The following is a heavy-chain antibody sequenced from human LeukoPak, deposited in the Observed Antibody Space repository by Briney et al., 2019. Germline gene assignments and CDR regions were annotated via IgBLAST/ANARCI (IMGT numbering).Heavy chain of an antibody. CDR2: INANSGTT. CDR3: AKPVSGGLAVTADWFHP. V-gene: IGHV3-23*01. D-gene: IGHD6-19*01. Sequence: GGSLRLSCAASGFTFSSYAMSWLRQPPGKGLEWVSTINANSGTTSYAASERGRFTISRDNSKNTLYLQVNTLRADDTATYYCAKPVSGGLAVTADWFHPWGQGTLVVVSS. J-gene: IGHJ5*01. CDR1: GFTFSSYA.